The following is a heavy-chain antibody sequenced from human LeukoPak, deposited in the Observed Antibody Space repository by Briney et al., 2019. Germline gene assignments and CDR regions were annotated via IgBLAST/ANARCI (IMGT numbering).Heavy chain of an antibody. V-gene: IGHV1-69*05. CDR2: IIPIFGTA. CDR3: ARSKYYYDSSGYSGIDY. Sequence: VKVSCKASGGTFSSYAISWVRQAPGQGLEWMGGIIPIFGTANYAQKFQGRVTITTDESTSTAYMELSSLRSEDTAVYYCARSKYYYDSSGYSGIDYWGQGTLVTVSS. J-gene: IGHJ4*02. D-gene: IGHD3-22*01. CDR1: GGTFSSYA.